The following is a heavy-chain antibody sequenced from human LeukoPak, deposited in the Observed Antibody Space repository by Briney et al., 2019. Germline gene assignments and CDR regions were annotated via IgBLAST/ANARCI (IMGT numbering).Heavy chain of an antibody. J-gene: IGHJ4*02. D-gene: IGHD4-17*01. CDR3: GTMADYGDY. Sequence: GGSLRLSCAASGFRFNTYWMNWVRQAPGKGLEWVAVISYDGSNKYYADSVKGRFTISRDNSKNTLYLQMNSLRAEDTAVYYCGTMADYGDYWGQGTLVTVSS. CDR2: ISYDGSNK. V-gene: IGHV3-30*03. CDR1: GFRFNTYW.